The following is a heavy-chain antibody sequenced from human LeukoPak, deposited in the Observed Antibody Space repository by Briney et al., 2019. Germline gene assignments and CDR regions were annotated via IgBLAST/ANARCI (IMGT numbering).Heavy chain of an antibody. J-gene: IGHJ4*02. V-gene: IGHV3-7*01. Sequence: PGGSLRLSCAASGFTFSSYWMSWVRQAPGEGLEWVANIKQDGSEKYYVDSVKGRFTISRDNAKNSLYLQMNSLRAEDTAVYYCARQNYYDSSGYYYSGFDYWGQGTLVTVSS. CDR2: IKQDGSEK. CDR1: GFTFSSYW. D-gene: IGHD3-22*01. CDR3: ARQNYYDSSGYYYSGFDY.